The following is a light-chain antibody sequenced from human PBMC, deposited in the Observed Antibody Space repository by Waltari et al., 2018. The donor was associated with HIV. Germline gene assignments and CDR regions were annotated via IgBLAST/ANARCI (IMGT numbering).Light chain of an antibody. CDR3: SSYAGSHNFVV. V-gene: IGLV2-8*01. CDR2: EVS. J-gene: IGLJ2*01. Sequence: QSALTQPPSASGSPGQSVTISCTGTSSDVGGYNYVSWYQQHPGKAPKVMMYEVSKRPSGVPDRFSGSKSGNTASLTVAGLQAEDEADYYCSSYAGSHNFVVFGGGTKLTVL. CDR1: SSDVGGYNY.